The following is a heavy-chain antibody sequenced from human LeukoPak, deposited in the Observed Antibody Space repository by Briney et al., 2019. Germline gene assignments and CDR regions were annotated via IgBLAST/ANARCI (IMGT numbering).Heavy chain of an antibody. CDR2: IYHSGSP. J-gene: IGHJ4*02. Sequence: SGTLSLTCAVSGGSISSNNWWGWVRQPPGKGLEWIGEIYHSGSPNYNPSLKSRVAISVDKSRNHFSLNLSSVTAADTAVYYCARVNINNWHSCDYWGQGTLVTVSS. CDR1: GGSISSNNW. V-gene: IGHV4-4*02. D-gene: IGHD1-1*01. CDR3: ARVNINNWHSCDY.